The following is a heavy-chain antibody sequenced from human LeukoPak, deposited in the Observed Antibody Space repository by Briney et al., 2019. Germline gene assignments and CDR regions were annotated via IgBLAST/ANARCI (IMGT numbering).Heavy chain of an antibody. J-gene: IGHJ5*02. D-gene: IGHD7-27*01. Sequence: SVKVSCKASGGTFTNYAFSWVRQAPGQGLEWMGGIIPLFEAGTYAQKFQGRVTITRDLSTSTAYMDLTNLRSEDTAMYYCAITGDRGFDPWGPGTLVSVSS. CDR3: AITGDRGFDP. V-gene: IGHV1-69*05. CDR1: GGTFTNYA. CDR2: IIPLFEAG.